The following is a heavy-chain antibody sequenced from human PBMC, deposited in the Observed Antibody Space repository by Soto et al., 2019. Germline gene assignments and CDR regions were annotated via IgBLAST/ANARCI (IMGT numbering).Heavy chain of an antibody. J-gene: IGHJ5*02. V-gene: IGHV3-73*01. CDR3: TKPATGTTTGAS. Sequence: PGGSLRLSCAASGFTFSGSAIHWVRQTSGRGLEWLGRIRSIANNYATAYAASVTGRFTISRDDSRNTAYLQMNSLKTEDTAVYYCTKPATGTTTGASWGQGTLVTVSS. D-gene: IGHD1-7*01. CDR2: IRSIANNYAT. CDR1: GFTFSGSA.